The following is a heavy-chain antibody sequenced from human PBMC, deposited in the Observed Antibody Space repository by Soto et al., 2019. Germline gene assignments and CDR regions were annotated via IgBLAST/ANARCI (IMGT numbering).Heavy chain of an antibody. V-gene: IGHV3-30-3*01. Sequence: PGGSLRLSCAASGFTFSSYAIHWGRQAPGKGLEWVAVISYDGSNKYYADSVKGRFTISRDNSKNTLYLQMNSLRAEDTAVYYCARENVYSYGYVPYYYYGMDVWGQGTTVTVSS. D-gene: IGHD5-18*01. CDR1: GFTFSSYA. CDR2: ISYDGSNK. J-gene: IGHJ6*02. CDR3: ARENVYSYGYVPYYYYGMDV.